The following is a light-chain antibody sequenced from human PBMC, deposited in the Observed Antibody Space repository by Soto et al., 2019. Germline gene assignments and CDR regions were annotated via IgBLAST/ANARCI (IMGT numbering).Light chain of an antibody. V-gene: IGKV1-5*01. J-gene: IGKJ4*01. Sequence: DIQMTQSPSTLSASVGDRVTITCRASQSISTWLAWYQQKPGKAPNLLIYDASSLQSGVPSRFSGSGSGTEFTLTISSLQPDDFANYYCQHYNCYSVTFVGGTKVEIK. CDR3: QHYNCYSVT. CDR1: QSISTW. CDR2: DAS.